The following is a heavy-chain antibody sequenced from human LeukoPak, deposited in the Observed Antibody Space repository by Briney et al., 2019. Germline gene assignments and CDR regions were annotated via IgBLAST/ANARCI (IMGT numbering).Heavy chain of an antibody. CDR2: ISSSSSYI. Sequence: GGTLRLSCAASGFTFSSYSMNWVREAPGQGLEGGSSISSSSSYIYYADSVKGRFTTSRDNAKNSLYLQMNSLRAEDTAVYYCAREGSWLRHSDYWGQGTLVTVSS. CDR3: AREGSWLRHSDY. J-gene: IGHJ4*02. D-gene: IGHD5-12*01. CDR1: GFTFSSYS. V-gene: IGHV3-21*01.